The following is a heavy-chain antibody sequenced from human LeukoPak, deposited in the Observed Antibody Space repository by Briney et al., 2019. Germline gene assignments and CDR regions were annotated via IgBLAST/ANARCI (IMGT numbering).Heavy chain of an antibody. Sequence: ASVKVSCKASGYTFTSYGVNWVRQAPGQGLEWVGWISGYNGDTKYAQTFQDRVTMTTDTSTNTAYMELWSLRYDNTAVYYCARGNSCRYPYSSFDWGQGTLVTVSS. CDR2: ISGYNGDT. CDR3: ARGNSCRYPYSSFD. J-gene: IGHJ4*02. V-gene: IGHV1-18*01. CDR1: GYTFTSYG. D-gene: IGHD2-2*01.